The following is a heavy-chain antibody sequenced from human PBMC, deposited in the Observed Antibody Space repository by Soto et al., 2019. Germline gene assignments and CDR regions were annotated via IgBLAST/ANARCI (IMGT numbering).Heavy chain of an antibody. CDR1: GYTFTSYA. D-gene: IGHD2-8*01. CDR2: INTGNGNT. V-gene: IGHV1-3*04. Sequence: ASVKVYCKASGYTFTSYAMHWVRQAPGQRLEWMGWINTGNGNTKYSQKFQGRVTITRDTSASTAYMELSSLRSEDTAVYYCARLYDIVLDQNDAFDIWVQGTMVTVSS. CDR3: ARLYDIVLDQNDAFDI. J-gene: IGHJ3*02.